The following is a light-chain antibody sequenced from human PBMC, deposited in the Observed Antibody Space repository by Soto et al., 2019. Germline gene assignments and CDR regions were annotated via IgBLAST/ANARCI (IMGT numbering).Light chain of an antibody. CDR3: QQYGSAIT. V-gene: IGKV3-20*01. J-gene: IGKJ3*01. Sequence: EIVLTQSPGTLSLSPGEGATLSCRASQRVTSFYLAWYQQKPGQAPRLLIYGASNRATGIPDRFSGSGSGTDFSLTISRMERDDFAVYYCQQYGSAITFGPGTRVYS. CDR2: GAS. CDR1: QRVTSFY.